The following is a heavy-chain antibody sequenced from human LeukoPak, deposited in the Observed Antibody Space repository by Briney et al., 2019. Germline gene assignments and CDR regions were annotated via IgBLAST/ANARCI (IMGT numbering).Heavy chain of an antibody. CDR1: GFTFSSYS. D-gene: IGHD5-12*01. V-gene: IGHV3-21*01. CDR3: ARDARVATYYYFDY. Sequence: NPGGSLRLSCAASGFTFSSYSMNWARQAPGKGLEWVSSISSSSSYIYYADSVKGRFTISRDNAKNSLYLQMNSLRAEDTAVYYCARDARVATYYYFDYWGQGTLVTVSS. CDR2: ISSSSSYI. J-gene: IGHJ4*02.